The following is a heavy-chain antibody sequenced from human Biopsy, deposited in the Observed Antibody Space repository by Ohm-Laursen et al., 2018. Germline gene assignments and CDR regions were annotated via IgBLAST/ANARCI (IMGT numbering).Heavy chain of an antibody. CDR1: GGSITNYY. J-gene: IGHJ5*02. CDR2: MYYNEGA. Sequence: SDTLSFTCTVSGGSITNYYWSWIRQPPGKGLEYIGYMYYNEGANYNPSLKSRVTISVDTSKNQFSLKLISVTPADTAVYYCATGGQWPKPYLNWFDPWGQGTLVTVSS. CDR3: ATGGQWPKPYLNWFDP. D-gene: IGHD6-19*01. V-gene: IGHV4-59*07.